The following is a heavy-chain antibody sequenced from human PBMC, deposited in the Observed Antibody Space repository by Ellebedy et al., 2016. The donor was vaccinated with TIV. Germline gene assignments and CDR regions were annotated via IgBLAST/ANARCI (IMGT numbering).Heavy chain of an antibody. V-gene: IGHV3-7*01. CDR2: IKQDGSEK. CDR3: ARELLSIAVAGALNY. J-gene: IGHJ4*02. D-gene: IGHD6-19*01. Sequence: GGSLRLSXAASGFTFSSYWMSWVRQAPGKGLEWVANIKQDGSEKYYVDSVKGRFTISRDNAKNSLYLQMNSLRAEDTAVYYCARELLSIAVAGALNYWGQGTLVTVSS. CDR1: GFTFSSYW.